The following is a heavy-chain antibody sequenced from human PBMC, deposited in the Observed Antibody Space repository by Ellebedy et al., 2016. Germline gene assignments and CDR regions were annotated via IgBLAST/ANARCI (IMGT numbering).Heavy chain of an antibody. V-gene: IGHV5-51*01. J-gene: IGHJ6*02. CDR3: ARLLITTTIIVIGSGMDV. D-gene: IGHD3-22*01. CDR1: GYSFTSYW. Sequence: ASVKVSCKGPGYSFTSYWIGWVRQMPGKGLEWMGIIYPGDSDTRYSPSFQGQVTISADKSISTAYLQWSSLKASDTAMYYCARLLITTTIIVIGSGMDVWGQGTTVTVSS. CDR2: IYPGDSDT.